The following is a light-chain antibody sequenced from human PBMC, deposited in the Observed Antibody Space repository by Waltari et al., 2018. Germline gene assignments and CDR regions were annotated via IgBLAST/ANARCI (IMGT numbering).Light chain of an antibody. CDR3: AAWDDGLDGVV. CDR1: SSSIGSRA. Sequence: QSSLTQPPSASGTPGQRVTISCSRSSSSIGSRAVNWYQRLPGTAPTLLIYTDVHRPSGVPDRFSGSKSGTSASLAISGLQPADEGDYYCAAWDDGLDGVVFGGGTKLTVL. J-gene: IGLJ3*02. CDR2: TDV. V-gene: IGLV1-44*01.